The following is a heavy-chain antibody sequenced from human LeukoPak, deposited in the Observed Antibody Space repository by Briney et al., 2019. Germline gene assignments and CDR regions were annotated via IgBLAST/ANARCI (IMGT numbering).Heavy chain of an antibody. J-gene: IGHJ4*02. CDR1: GGSFSGYY. Sequence: SETLSLTCAVYGGSFSGYYWSWIRQPPGKGLEWIGEINHSGSTNYNPSLKSRVTISVDTSKNQFSLKLSSVTAADTAVYYCARHIPAADDYWGQGTLVTVSS. V-gene: IGHV4-34*01. D-gene: IGHD2-2*01. CDR3: ARHIPAADDY. CDR2: INHSGST.